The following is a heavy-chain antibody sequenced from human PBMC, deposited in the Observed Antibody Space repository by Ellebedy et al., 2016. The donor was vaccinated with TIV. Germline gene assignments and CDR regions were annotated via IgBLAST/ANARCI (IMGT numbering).Heavy chain of an antibody. D-gene: IGHD3-22*01. CDR2: IIPILGIA. Sequence: AASVKVSCKASGGTFSSYAISWARQAPGQGLEWMGRIIPILGIANYAQKFQGRITITADKSTSTAYMELSSLRSDDTAGYYSAVGGDSSGYYYGAFDIWGQGTMVTVSS. CDR1: GGTFSSYA. V-gene: IGHV1-69*04. CDR3: AVGGDSSGYYYGAFDI. J-gene: IGHJ3*02.